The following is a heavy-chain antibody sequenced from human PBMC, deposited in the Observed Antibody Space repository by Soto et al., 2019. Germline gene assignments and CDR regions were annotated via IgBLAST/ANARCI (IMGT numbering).Heavy chain of an antibody. J-gene: IGHJ3*02. CDR3: AGRPDGFDN. CDR2: IKEDGSKK. V-gene: IGHV3-7*05. D-gene: IGHD1-1*01. CDR1: GFTFSRFW. Sequence: EVQVVESGGDLVQPGGSLSLSCAASGFTFSRFWMSWARQATGKGVEWVSTIKEDGSKKYYVESVKGRFSISRDNAKSSLHLQMNSLWYEDTDVYYCAGRPDGFDNWGQGTTVTVS.